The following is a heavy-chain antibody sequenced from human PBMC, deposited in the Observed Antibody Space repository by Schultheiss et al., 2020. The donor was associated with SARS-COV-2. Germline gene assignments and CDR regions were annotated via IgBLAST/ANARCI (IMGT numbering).Heavy chain of an antibody. CDR3: ARDLGAAAASNDAFDI. D-gene: IGHD6-13*01. CDR2: IGTAGDP. Sequence: GGSLRLSCAASGFTFSSYDMHWVRQATGKGLEWVSAIGTAGDPYYPGSVKGRFTISRDNSKNTLYLQMNSLRAEDTAVYYCARDLGAAAASNDAFDIWGQGTMVTVSS. J-gene: IGHJ3*02. CDR1: GFTFSSYD. V-gene: IGHV3-13*05.